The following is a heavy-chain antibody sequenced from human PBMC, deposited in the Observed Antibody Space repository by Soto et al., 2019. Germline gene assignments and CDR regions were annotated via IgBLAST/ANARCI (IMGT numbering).Heavy chain of an antibody. J-gene: IGHJ6*02. Sequence: QEQLVESGGGVVQPGSSLRLSCATSGFTISGYGIHWVLQAPGKGLDWVAVISDDGTIKYFADSVMCRFTISRDKSKNTVYLQMNSLRAEDTGVYYCVKDNTNYGMDVWGQGTTVTV. V-gene: IGHV3-30*18. CDR1: GFTISGYG. D-gene: IGHD1-1*01. CDR3: VKDNTNYGMDV. CDR2: ISDDGTIK.